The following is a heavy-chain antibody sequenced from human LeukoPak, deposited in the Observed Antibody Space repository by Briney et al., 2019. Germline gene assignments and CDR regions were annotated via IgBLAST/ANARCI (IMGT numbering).Heavy chain of an antibody. CDR2: IRYDGSNK. D-gene: IGHD1-26*01. CDR3: AKGAEPYSREGYYFDY. V-gene: IGHV3-30*02. J-gene: IGHJ4*02. Sequence: GGSLRLSCAASGFTFSSYGMHWVRQAPGKGLEWVAFIRYDGSNKYYADSVKGRFTISRDNSKNTLYLQMNSLRAEDTAVYYCAKGAEPYSREGYYFDYWGQGTLVTVSS. CDR1: GFTFSSYG.